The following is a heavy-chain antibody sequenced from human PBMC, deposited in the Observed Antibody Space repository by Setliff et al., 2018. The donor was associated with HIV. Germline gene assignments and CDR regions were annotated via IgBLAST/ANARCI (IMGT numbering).Heavy chain of an antibody. D-gene: IGHD3-10*01. CDR2: IWPTDSDT. J-gene: IGHJ4*02. Sequence: GESLKISCQGSEYSFTNYWVGWVRQMPDKGLEWMGLIWPTDSDTIYSPSFQGQVTISADKSISTAYLQWTSLKASDTAVYFCARQDGRAQYYFDSWGQGTLVTVSS. CDR1: EYSFTNYW. CDR3: ARQDGRAQYYFDS. V-gene: IGHV5-51*01.